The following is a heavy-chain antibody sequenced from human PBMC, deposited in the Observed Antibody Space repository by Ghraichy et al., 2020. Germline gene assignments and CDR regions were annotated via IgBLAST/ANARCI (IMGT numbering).Heavy chain of an antibody. Sequence: GGSLRLSCAASGFTFSSYSMNWVRQAPGKGLEWVSSISSSSSYIYYADSVKGRFTISRDNAKNSLYLQMNSLRAEDTAVYYCARDGPNSGSYAFGYYYGMDVWGQGTTVTVSS. J-gene: IGHJ6*02. V-gene: IGHV3-21*01. CDR1: GFTFSSYS. D-gene: IGHD1-26*01. CDR2: ISSSSSYI. CDR3: ARDGPNSGSYAFGYYYGMDV.